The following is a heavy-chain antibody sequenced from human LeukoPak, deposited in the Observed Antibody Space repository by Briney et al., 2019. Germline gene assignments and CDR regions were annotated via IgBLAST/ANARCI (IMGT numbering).Heavy chain of an antibody. J-gene: IGHJ4*02. CDR2: ISYDGSDK. CDR1: GFTFSSSG. CDR3: AKEGLLWFGEFRYYFDY. V-gene: IGHV3-30*18. D-gene: IGHD3-10*01. Sequence: GGSLRLSCAASGFTFSSSGMHWVRQGPGKGLEWVAVISYDGSDKYYADSVKGRFTISRDNSKNTLYLQMNSLRAEDTAVYYCAKEGLLWFGEFRYYFDYWGQGTLVTVSS.